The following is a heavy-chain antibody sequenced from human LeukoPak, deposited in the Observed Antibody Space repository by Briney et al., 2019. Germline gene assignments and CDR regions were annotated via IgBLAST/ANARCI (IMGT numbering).Heavy chain of an antibody. CDR3: ARAPSYGLRGAIVYHYGMDV. CDR2: ISSSSSYI. CDR1: GFTFSSYS. V-gene: IGHV3-21*01. Sequence: GGSLRLSCAASGFTFSSYSMNWVRQAPGKGLEWVSSISSSSSYIYYADSVKGRFTISRDNAKNSLYLQMNSLRAEDTAVYYCARAPSYGLRGAIVYHYGMDVWGQGTTVTVSS. D-gene: IGHD5-18*01. J-gene: IGHJ6*02.